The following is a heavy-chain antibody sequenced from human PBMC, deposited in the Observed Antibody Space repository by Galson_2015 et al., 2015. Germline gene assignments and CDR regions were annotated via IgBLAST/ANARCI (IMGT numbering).Heavy chain of an antibody. V-gene: IGHV3-66*02. CDR1: GFTVSSNY. CDR2: IYSGGST. CDR3: ARSVVVNYAPFDY. J-gene: IGHJ4*02. D-gene: IGHD2-2*01. Sequence: SLRLSCAASGFTVSSNYMSWVRQAPGKGLEWVSVIYSGGSTYYADSVKGRLTISRDDSKNTLYLQMNSLRAEDTAGYYCARSVVVNYAPFDYWCQGTLVTVSS.